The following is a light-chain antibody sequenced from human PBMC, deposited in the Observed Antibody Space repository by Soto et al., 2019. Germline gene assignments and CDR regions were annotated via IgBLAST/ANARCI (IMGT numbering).Light chain of an antibody. CDR1: SADIGAFNY. J-gene: IGLJ2*01. V-gene: IGLV2-14*03. CDR3: ASYSTGSALV. Sequence: QSALTQPASVSGSPGQSITISCAGTSADIGAFNYVSWYQHHPGKAPKLLIYDVSDRPSGVSTRFSASKSANTASLTISGLQAGDEADYYCASYSTGSALVFGGGTKLTVL. CDR2: DVS.